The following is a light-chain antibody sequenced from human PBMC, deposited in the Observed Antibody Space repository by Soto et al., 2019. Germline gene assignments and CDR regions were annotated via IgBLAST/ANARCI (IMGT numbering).Light chain of an antibody. CDR3: SSYTSSSSLG. Sequence: QSALTQPASVSGSPGQSITISCTGTSSDVGGYNYFSWYQQHPGKAPKLMIYEVSNRPSGVSNRFSGSKSGNTASLTISGLQAEDEADYYCSSYTSSSSLGFGTGTTATVL. V-gene: IGLV2-14*01. J-gene: IGLJ1*01. CDR2: EVS. CDR1: SSDVGGYNY.